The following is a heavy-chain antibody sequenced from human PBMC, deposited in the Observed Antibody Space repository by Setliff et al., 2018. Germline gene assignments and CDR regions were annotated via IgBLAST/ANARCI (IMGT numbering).Heavy chain of an antibody. J-gene: IGHJ6*02. D-gene: IGHD2-15*01. CDR1: GYTFTSYD. Sequence: ASVKVSCKASGYTFTSYDINWVRQATGRGLEWMGWMNPNSGNTGYAQKFQGRVTMTRNTSISTAYMELSSLRSEDTAVYYCATYCSGGSCYSFLYNYYYYGMDVWGQGTTVTSP. CDR3: ATYCSGGSCYSFLYNYYYYGMDV. V-gene: IGHV1-8*02. CDR2: MNPNSGNT.